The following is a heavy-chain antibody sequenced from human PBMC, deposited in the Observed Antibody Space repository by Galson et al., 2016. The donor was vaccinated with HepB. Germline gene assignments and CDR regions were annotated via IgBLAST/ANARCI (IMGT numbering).Heavy chain of an antibody. J-gene: IGHJ4*02. V-gene: IGHV4-59*01. CDR1: GVSLSSYY. Sequence: SETLSLTCTVSGVSLSSYYWSWIRQPPGKGLEWIGYIYYSGGSTNYNPSLKSRVTISVDTLKSQFSLELSSVTAADTAVYFCARVRIAVAENSYFFDSWGQGTLVTVSS. CDR2: IYYSGGST. D-gene: IGHD6-19*01. CDR3: ARVRIAVAENSYFFDS.